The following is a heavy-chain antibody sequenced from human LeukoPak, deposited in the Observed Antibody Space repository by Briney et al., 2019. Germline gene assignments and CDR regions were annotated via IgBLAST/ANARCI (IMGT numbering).Heavy chain of an antibody. Sequence: GGSLRLSCAGSGFTFSSYDMHWVRQATGKGLEWVSGIGTAGDIYYPGSVKGRFTISRENAKKSLYLQMNSLRAGDTAVYYCARATYSSTWYSRYFDLWGRGTLVTVSS. V-gene: IGHV3-13*01. D-gene: IGHD6-13*01. J-gene: IGHJ2*01. CDR3: ARATYSSTWYSRYFDL. CDR2: IGTAGDI. CDR1: GFTFSSYD.